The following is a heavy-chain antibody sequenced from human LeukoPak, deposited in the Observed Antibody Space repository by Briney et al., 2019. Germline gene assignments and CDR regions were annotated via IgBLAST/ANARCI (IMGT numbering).Heavy chain of an antibody. CDR3: ARGNNGDFPNAFDI. CDR1: GYTFTDYY. J-gene: IGHJ3*02. V-gene: IGHV1-46*01. CDR2: INPSDGTT. D-gene: IGHD4-17*01. Sequence: ASVKVSCKASGYTFTDYYLHWVRQAPGQGLEWMGIINPSDGTTSYAQKFQGRVTVTRDRSMSTIYMELSSLRSEDTAVYYCARGNNGDFPNAFDIWGQGTTMVTVSS.